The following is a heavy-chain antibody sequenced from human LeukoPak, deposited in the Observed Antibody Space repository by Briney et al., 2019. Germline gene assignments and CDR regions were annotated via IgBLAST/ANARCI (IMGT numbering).Heavy chain of an antibody. CDR2: ITSSGNTK. D-gene: IGHD2-2*01. J-gene: IGHJ4*02. CDR3: AKEIVPPHYFDS. V-gene: IGHV3-48*03. CDR1: GFTFSGFE. Sequence: GGSLRLSCAASGFTFSGFEMNWVRQAPGKGLEWVSYITSSGNTKHYADSVKGRFTISRDNSKNTLYLQMNSLRVEDTAVYFCAKEIVPPHYFDSWGQGTLVSVSS.